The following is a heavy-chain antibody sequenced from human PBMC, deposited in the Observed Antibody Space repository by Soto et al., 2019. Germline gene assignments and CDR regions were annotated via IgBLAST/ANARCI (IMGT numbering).Heavy chain of an antibody. Sequence: SVKVSCKASGYTFTNYDINWVRQAPGQGLEWMGRITPILGIANYAQKFQGRVTITADKSTSTAYMELSSLRSEDTAVYYCASARGTTVTTAYYYYMDVWGKGTTVTVSS. CDR1: GYTFTNYD. CDR3: ASARGTTVTTAYYYYMDV. CDR2: ITPILGIA. D-gene: IGHD4-4*01. V-gene: IGHV1-69*04. J-gene: IGHJ6*03.